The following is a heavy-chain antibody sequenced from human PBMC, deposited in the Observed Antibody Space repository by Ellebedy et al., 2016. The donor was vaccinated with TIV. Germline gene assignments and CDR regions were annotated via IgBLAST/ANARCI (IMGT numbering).Heavy chain of an antibody. CDR3: ARAEFLGSDYHMDV. J-gene: IGHJ6*03. CDR2: IHYSGST. V-gene: IGHV4-31*11. D-gene: IGHD3-3*01. Sequence: SETLSLXCAVYSGSFSGHYWSWIRQHPGKGLEWIGYIHYSGSTYYNPSLKSRVTISVDTSKIQVSLKLSSVTAADTAVYYCARAEFLGSDYHMDVWGKGTTVTVSS. CDR1: SGSFSGHY.